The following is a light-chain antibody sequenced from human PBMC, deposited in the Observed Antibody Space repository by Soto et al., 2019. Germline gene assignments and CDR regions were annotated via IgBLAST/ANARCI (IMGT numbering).Light chain of an antibody. CDR2: AAS. CDR1: QSISSY. Sequence: DIQMTQSPSSLSASVGDRVTITCRASQSISSYLNWYQQKPGKAPKLLIYAASSLQSGVPSRFSGSGSGTDFTLTISSLQSEDFAVYFCQQYNNWPPTFGQGTRLEIK. J-gene: IGKJ5*01. CDR3: QQYNNWPPT. V-gene: IGKV1-39*01.